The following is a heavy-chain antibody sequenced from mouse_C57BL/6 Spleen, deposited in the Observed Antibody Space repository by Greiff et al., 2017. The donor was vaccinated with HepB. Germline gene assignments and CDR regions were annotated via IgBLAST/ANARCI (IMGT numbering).Heavy chain of an antibody. J-gene: IGHJ2*01. D-gene: IGHD2-10*02. V-gene: IGHV1-82*01. CDR2: IYPGDGDT. CDR3: ASFLYGNYGYFDY. CDR1: GYAFSSSW. Sequence: VQLQQSGPELVKPGASVKISCKASGYAFSSSWMNWVKQRPGKGLEWIGRIYPGDGDTNYNGKFKGKATLTADKSSSTAYIQLSSLTSEDSAVYFCASFLYGNYGYFDYWGQGTTLTVSS.